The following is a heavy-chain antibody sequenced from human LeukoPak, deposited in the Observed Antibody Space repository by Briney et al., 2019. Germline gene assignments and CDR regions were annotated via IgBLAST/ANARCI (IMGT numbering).Heavy chain of an antibody. CDR2: FSGSGGNT. D-gene: IGHD6-13*01. V-gene: IGHV3-23*01. J-gene: IGHJ3*02. Sequence: GGSLRLSCAASGFTFSSYSMNWVRQAPGKGLEWASTFSGSGGNTYYADSVKGRFTISRDNSKNTLYLQMNSLRAEDTAVYYCAKWPSSTRAVRDAFDIWGQGTTVTVSS. CDR3: AKWPSSTRAVRDAFDI. CDR1: GFTFSSYS.